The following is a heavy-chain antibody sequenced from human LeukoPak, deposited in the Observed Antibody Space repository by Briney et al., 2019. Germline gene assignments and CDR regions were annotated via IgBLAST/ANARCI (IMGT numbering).Heavy chain of an antibody. CDR1: GGSISSYY. V-gene: IGHV4-4*07. J-gene: IGHJ6*02. CDR3: ARDPPYYYYGMDV. Sequence: SETLSLTCTVSGGSISSYYWSWIRQPAGKGLEWIGRNYTSGSTNYNPSLKSRVTMSVDTSKNQFSLKLSAVPAADTAVYYCARDPPYYYYGMDVWGQGTTVTVSS. CDR2: NYTSGST.